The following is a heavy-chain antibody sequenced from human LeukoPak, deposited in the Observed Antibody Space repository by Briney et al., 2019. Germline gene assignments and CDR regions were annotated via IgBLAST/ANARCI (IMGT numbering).Heavy chain of an antibody. J-gene: IGHJ4*02. Sequence: SVTLSLTCAVYGGSFRGYYWSWIRQPPGKGVEWIGEINYSGSTNYNPSLKSRVTITVDTSKNQFSLKLSSVTAADAAVYYCARGRLGYCSGGSCSPLGYWGQGTLVTVS. V-gene: IGHV4-34*01. CDR1: GGSFRGYY. CDR3: ARGRLGYCSGGSCSPLGY. CDR2: INYSGST. D-gene: IGHD2-15*01.